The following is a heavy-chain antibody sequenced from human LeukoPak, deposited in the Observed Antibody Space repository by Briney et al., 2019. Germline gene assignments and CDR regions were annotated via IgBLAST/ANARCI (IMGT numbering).Heavy chain of an antibody. D-gene: IGHD5-18*01. J-gene: IGHJ4*02. CDR1: GFTFSSYA. CDR3: ARDGYSYGKYLNY. V-gene: IGHV3-66*01. Sequence: GGSLRLSCAVSGFTFSSYAMHWVRQAPGKGLEWVSVIYSGGGTYYADSVKGRFTISRDNAKNSLYLQMNSLRAEDTAVYYCARDGYSYGKYLNYWGQGTLVTVPS. CDR2: IYSGGGT.